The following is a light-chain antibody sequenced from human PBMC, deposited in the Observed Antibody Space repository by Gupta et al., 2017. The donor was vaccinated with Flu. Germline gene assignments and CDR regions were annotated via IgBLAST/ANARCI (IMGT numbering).Light chain of an antibody. CDR1: ALPKQY. J-gene: IGLJ2*01. CDR2: KDS. CDR3: QSADSSGTYGV. Sequence: PSVSVSPGQTARITCSGDALPKQYAYWYQQKPGQAPVLVIYKDSERPSGIPERFSGSSSGTTVTLTISGVQAEDEADYYCQSADSSGTYGVFGGGTKLTVL. V-gene: IGLV3-25*01.